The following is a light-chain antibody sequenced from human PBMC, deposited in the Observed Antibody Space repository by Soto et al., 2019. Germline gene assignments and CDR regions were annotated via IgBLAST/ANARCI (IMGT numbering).Light chain of an antibody. J-gene: IGLJ1*01. CDR2: DVT. Sequence: QSVLTQPRSVSGSPGQSVAISCTGNSSDVGGYNYVSWYQQHPGKAPKLTIYDVTKRPSGVPDRFSGSKSGNTASLTISGLQAEDEADYYCCSYAGNYFYVFGTGTKVTVL. CDR3: CSYAGNYFYV. CDR1: SSDVGGYNY. V-gene: IGLV2-11*01.